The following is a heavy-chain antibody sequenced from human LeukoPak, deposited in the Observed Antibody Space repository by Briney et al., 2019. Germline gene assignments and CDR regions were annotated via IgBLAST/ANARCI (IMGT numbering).Heavy chain of an antibody. CDR3: ARELAYGSGVDYYYGMDV. V-gene: IGHV1-2*02. D-gene: IGHD3-10*01. Sequence: GASVKVSCKASGYTFTGYYMHWVRQAPGQGLEWMGWINPNSGGTNYAQKFQGRVTMTRDTSISTAYMELSRLRSDDTAVYYCARELAYGSGVDYYYGMDVWGQGTTVTVSS. J-gene: IGHJ6*02. CDR1: GYTFTGYY. CDR2: INPNSGGT.